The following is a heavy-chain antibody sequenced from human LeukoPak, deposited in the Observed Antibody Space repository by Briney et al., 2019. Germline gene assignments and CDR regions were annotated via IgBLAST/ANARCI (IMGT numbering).Heavy chain of an antibody. J-gene: IGHJ4*02. CDR2: ISAYNGNT. CDR3: ARVGDYYDFWSGYSWNPLLLDY. D-gene: IGHD3-3*01. Sequence: ASVKVSCKASGYTFTSYGISWVRQAPGQGLEWMGWISAYNGNTNYAQKLQGRVTMTTDTSTSTAYMELRSLRSDDTAVYYCARVGDYYDFWSGYSWNPLLLDYWGQGTLVTVSS. CDR1: GYTFTSYG. V-gene: IGHV1-18*01.